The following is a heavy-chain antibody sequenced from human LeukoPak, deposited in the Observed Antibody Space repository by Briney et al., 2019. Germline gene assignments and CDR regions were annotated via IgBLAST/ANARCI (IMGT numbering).Heavy chain of an antibody. D-gene: IGHD3-22*01. Sequence: ASVKVSCKASGYTFTSYGINWVRQVPGQGLEWMGWISAYNGNRDYAQKVQGRVTMTTDTSTSTAYMELRSLRSDDTAVYYCARGHTLYYENSAYYYFDYWGREPWSPSPQ. V-gene: IGHV1-18*04. CDR2: ISAYNGNR. J-gene: IGHJ4*02. CDR3: ARGHTLYYENSAYYYFDY. CDR1: GYTFTSYG.